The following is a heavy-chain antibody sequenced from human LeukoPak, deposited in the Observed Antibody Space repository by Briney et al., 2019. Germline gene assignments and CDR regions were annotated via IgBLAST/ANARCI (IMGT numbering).Heavy chain of an antibody. V-gene: IGHV1-46*01. D-gene: IGHD3-22*01. CDR3: ARYYYGSSGYSVPDY. CDR1: GYTFTSYY. CDR2: INPSGGST. J-gene: IGHJ4*02. Sequence: ASVTVSCKASGYTFTSYYMHWVRQAPGQGLEWMGIINPSGGSTSYAQKFQGRVTITADESTSTAYMELSSLRSEDTAVYYCARYYYGSSGYSVPDYWGQGTLVTVSS.